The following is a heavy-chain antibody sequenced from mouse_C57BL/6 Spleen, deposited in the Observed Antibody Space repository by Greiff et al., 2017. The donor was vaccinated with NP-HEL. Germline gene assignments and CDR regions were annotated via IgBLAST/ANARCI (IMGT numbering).Heavy chain of an antibody. CDR1: GYTFTSYW. D-gene: IGHD4-1*01. Sequence: QVQLQQPGAELVMPGASVKLSCKASGYTFTSYWMHWVKQRPGQGLEWIGEIDPSDSYTNYNQKFKGKSTLTVDKSSSTAYMQLSSLTSEDSAVYYCAREGGNWDVDWGQGTTLTVSS. V-gene: IGHV1-69*01. J-gene: IGHJ2*01. CDR2: IDPSDSYT. CDR3: AREGGNWDVD.